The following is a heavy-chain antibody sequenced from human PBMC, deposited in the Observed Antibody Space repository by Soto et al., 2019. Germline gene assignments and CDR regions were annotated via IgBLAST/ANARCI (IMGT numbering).Heavy chain of an antibody. CDR3: ARWGCSGSNCNLNQRSFDL. CDR2: IWYDGSNK. D-gene: IGHD2-15*01. V-gene: IGHV3-33*01. J-gene: IGHJ4*02. Sequence: QVQLVESGGGVVQPGRSLRLSCAASGFIFNEYGMHWVRQAPGKGLEWVAVIWYDGSNKYYADSVRGRFTFSRGNSRNTMSLQMNSLRVEDTAIYYCARWGCSGSNCNLNQRSFDLWGQGTLVTVSS. CDR1: GFIFNEYG.